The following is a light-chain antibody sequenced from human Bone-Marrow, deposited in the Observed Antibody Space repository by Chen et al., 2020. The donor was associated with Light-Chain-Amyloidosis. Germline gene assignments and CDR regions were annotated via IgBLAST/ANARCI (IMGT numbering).Light chain of an antibody. CDR2: DDS. Sequence: SHVLTQPPSLSVAPGQTATIACGGNNIGSTSVHWYQQTPGQAPLLVVYDDSDRPSGSPERLSGSNSGNTATLTISRVEAGDEADYYCQVWDRSSDRPVFGGGTKLTVL. CDR3: QVWDRSSDRPV. J-gene: IGLJ3*02. V-gene: IGLV3-21*02. CDR1: NIGSTS.